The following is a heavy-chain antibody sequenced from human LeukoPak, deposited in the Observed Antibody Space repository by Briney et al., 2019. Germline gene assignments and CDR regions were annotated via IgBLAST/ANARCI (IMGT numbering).Heavy chain of an antibody. CDR1: GFTFSSYS. J-gene: IGHJ4*02. CDR3: AREVVGATSGDY. V-gene: IGHV3-21*01. Sequence: PGGSLRLSCAASGFTFSSYSMNWVRQAPGKGLKWVSSISSSSSYIYYADSVKGRFTISRDNAKNSLYLQMNGLRAEDTAVYYCAREVVGATSGDYWGQGTLVTVSS. CDR2: ISSSSSYI. D-gene: IGHD1-26*01.